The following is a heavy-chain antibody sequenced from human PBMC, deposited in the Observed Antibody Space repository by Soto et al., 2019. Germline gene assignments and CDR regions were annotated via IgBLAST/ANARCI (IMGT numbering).Heavy chain of an antibody. CDR2: IIPIFGTA. CDR3: ARDTHGSSWFDY. D-gene: IGHD2-15*01. Sequence: SVKVSCKASGGTFSSYAISWVRQAPGQGLEWMGGIIPIFGTANYAQKFQGRVTITADESTSTAYMELSSLRSEDTAVYYCARDTHGSSWFDYWGQGTLVTVST. CDR1: GGTFSSYA. V-gene: IGHV1-69*13. J-gene: IGHJ4*02.